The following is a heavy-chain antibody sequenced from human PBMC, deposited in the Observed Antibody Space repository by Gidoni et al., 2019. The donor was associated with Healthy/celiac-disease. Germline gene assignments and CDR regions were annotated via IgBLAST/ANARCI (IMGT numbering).Heavy chain of an antibody. V-gene: IGHV4-34*01. Sequence: QVQLQQWGAGLLKLSETLSLTCAAFGGSFSGYYWSWIRQPPGKGLEWIGKINHSGSTNYNPSHKSRVTIAVDTSKNQFSLKRSSVTAEDTAVYYCARVSGIAAAYGMDVWGQGTTVTVSS. CDR1: GGSFSGYY. CDR3: ARVSGIAAAYGMDV. D-gene: IGHD6-13*01. J-gene: IGHJ6*02. CDR2: INHSGST.